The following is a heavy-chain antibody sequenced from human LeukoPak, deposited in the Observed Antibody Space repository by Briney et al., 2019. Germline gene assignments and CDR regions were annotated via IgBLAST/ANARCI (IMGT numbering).Heavy chain of an antibody. CDR1: GYTFTGHY. Sequence: GASVKVSCKPSGYTFTGHYIHWVRQAPGQGLEWMGWVNPNSGNTGYAQKFQGRVTITRNTSISTAYMELSSLRSEDTAVYYCALDYHTSNKLYCSSTSCYTAGAFDIWGQGTMATVSS. CDR2: VNPNSGNT. V-gene: IGHV1-8*03. J-gene: IGHJ3*02. D-gene: IGHD2-2*02. CDR3: ALDYHTSNKLYCSSTSCYTAGAFDI.